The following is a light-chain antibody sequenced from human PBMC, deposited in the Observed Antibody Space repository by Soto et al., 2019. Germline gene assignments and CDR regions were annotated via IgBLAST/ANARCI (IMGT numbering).Light chain of an antibody. CDR3: QQLNSYPST. Sequence: IKLTQSPSSLSASVGDRVTITCRASQGSSSYLAWYQQKPGKAPKLLIYAASTLQSGVPARFSGSGSGTDFTLTISSLEPEDFATYYCQQLNSYPSTFGQGTRLEIK. CDR2: AAS. V-gene: IGKV1-9*01. J-gene: IGKJ5*01. CDR1: QGSSSY.